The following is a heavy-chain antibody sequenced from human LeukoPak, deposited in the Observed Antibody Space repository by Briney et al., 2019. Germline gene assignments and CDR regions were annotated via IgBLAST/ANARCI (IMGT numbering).Heavy chain of an antibody. CDR1: GFTLSSYS. V-gene: IGHV3-21*01. D-gene: IGHD4-23*01. CDR2: ISSSGRYI. Sequence: GGSLRLSCEASGFTLSSYSMNWVRQAPGKGLEWVSSISSSGRYIDYADSVKGRFTISRDNAKNTLYLQMNSLRVEDTAVYYCADYGATSMDVWGRGTTVTVSS. CDR3: ADYGATSMDV. J-gene: IGHJ6*04.